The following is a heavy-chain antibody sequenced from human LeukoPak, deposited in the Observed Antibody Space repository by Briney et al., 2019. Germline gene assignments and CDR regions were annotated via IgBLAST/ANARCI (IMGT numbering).Heavy chain of an antibody. J-gene: IGHJ6*03. D-gene: IGHD1-26*01. CDR1: GFTFDDYG. V-gene: IGHV3-21*01. CDR2: ITSGSSYI. Sequence: GGSLRLSCAASGFTFDDYGMSWVRQAPGKGLEWVSSITSGSSYIYYADSVKGRFTISRDNAKNSLYLQMNSLRAEDTAVYYCARDPYSGSYGNYYYYFMDVWGKGTTVTISS. CDR3: ARDPYSGSYGNYYYYFMDV.